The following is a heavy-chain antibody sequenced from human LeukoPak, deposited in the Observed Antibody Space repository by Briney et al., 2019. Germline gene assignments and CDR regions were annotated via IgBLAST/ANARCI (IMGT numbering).Heavy chain of an antibody. CDR3: ARGGLVTAISPYGMDV. J-gene: IGHJ6*02. D-gene: IGHD2-21*02. Sequence: ASVKVSCKASGYTFSNYYMQWVRQAPGQGLEWMGIINPSGGATDYAQKFQGRVTMTRDTSTGTVYMELSSLRSDDTAVYYCARGGLVTAISPYGMDVWGQGTTVTVSS. V-gene: IGHV1-46*01. CDR2: INPSGGAT. CDR1: GYTFSNYY.